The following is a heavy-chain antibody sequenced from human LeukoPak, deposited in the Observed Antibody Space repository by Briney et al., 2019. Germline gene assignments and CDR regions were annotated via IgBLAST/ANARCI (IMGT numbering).Heavy chain of an antibody. D-gene: IGHD1-26*01. CDR2: IRFDGSHK. CDR3: AKKDLPTGSYTAFDH. V-gene: IGHV3-30*02. Sequence: PGGSLRLSCAASGFTFSSYGIHWVRQPPGKGLEWVAFIRFDGSHKYYADSVKGRFIISRDNSKNTMFLQMNDLRAEDTGVYYCAKKDLPTGSYTAFDHWGRGTLVTVSS. CDR1: GFTFSSYG. J-gene: IGHJ4*02.